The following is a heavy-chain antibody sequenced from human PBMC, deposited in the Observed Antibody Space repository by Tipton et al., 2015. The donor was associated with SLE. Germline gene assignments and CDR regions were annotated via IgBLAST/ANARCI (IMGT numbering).Heavy chain of an antibody. D-gene: IGHD6-19*01. CDR1: GGSFSGYY. Sequence: TLSLTCAVYGGSFSGYYWSWNRQPPGKGLEWIGEINHSGSTNYNPSLKSRVTISVDTSKNQFSLKLSSVTAADTAVYYCARGGEAVAGTSYFQHWGQGTLVTVSS. CDR3: ARGGEAVAGTSYFQH. CDR2: INHSGST. V-gene: IGHV4-34*01. J-gene: IGHJ1*01.